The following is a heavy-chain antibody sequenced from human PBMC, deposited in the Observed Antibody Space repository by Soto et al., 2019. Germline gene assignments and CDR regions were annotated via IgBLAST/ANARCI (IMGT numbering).Heavy chain of an antibody. CDR1: GGSVSSGSYY. V-gene: IGHV4-61*01. J-gene: IGHJ6*02. D-gene: IGHD5-18*01. Sequence: QVQLQESGPGLVKPSETLSLTCTVSGGSVSSGSYYWSWIRQPPGKGLEWIGYIYYSGSTNYNPSLMSRVTISVDTSKNQFSLKLSSVTAADTAVYYCARAIIAAMGSYGMDVWGQGTTVTVSS. CDR2: IYYSGST. CDR3: ARAIIAAMGSYGMDV.